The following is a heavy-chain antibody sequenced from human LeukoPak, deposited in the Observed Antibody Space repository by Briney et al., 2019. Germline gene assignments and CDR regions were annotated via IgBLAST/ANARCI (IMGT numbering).Heavy chain of an antibody. CDR3: ARDGYRTSQGAFDL. CDR1: GFTLSSYW. D-gene: IGHD5-12*01. J-gene: IGHJ3*01. CDR2: INTDGSNT. V-gene: IGHV3-74*01. Sequence: GGSLRLSCAASGFTLSSYWMHWVRQAPGKGLVWISRINTDGSNTRYEDTVKGRFTISRDNAKNTLYLQMNSLRAEDTAVYYCARDGYRTSQGAFDLWGQGTMVTVSS.